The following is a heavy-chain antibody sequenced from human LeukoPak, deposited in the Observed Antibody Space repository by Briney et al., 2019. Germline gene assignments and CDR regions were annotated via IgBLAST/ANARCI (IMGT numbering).Heavy chain of an antibody. D-gene: IGHD3-9*01. CDR2: ISSSGSTI. CDR3: AIGYFDWFDMDV. CDR1: GFTFGDYY. J-gene: IGHJ6*03. V-gene: IGHV3-11*01. Sequence: GGSLRLSCAASGFTFGDYYMSWIRQGPGKGLEGVSYISSSGSTIYYADSVKGRFTISRDNAKNSLYLQMNSLRAEDTAVYYCAIGYFDWFDMDVWGKGTTVTVSS.